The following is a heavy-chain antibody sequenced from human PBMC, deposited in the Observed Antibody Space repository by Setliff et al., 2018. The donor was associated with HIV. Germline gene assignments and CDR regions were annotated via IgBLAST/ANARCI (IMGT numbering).Heavy chain of an antibody. Sequence: ETLSLTCTVSGGPISDYYWSWIRQPAGKGLEWIGRVYTSGSTNYNPSLKSRVTMSLDTSKNQFSLNLSSVTAAVTAVYFCATLAAAGESYDYWGQGSLVTVSS. J-gene: IGHJ4*02. D-gene: IGHD6-13*01. CDR1: GGPISDYY. V-gene: IGHV4-4*07. CDR3: ATLAAAGESYDY. CDR2: VYTSGST.